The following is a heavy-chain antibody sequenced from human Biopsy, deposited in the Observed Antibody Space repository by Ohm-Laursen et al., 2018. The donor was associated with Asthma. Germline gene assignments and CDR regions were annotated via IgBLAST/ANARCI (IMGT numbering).Heavy chain of an antibody. CDR3: ARSIYDFWSGYYGMDV. J-gene: IGHJ6*02. Sequence: SLRLSCAASGFTFGDYWMSWVRQAPGKGLEWVAVIWYDGSNKYYADSVKGRFTISRDNSKNTLYLQMNSLRAEDTAVYYCARSIYDFWSGYYGMDVWGQGTTVTVSS. CDR2: IWYDGSNK. CDR1: GFTFGDYW. V-gene: IGHV3-33*08. D-gene: IGHD3-3*01.